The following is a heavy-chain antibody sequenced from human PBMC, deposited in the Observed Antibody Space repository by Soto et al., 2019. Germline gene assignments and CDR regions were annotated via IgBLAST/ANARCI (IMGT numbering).Heavy chain of an antibody. Sequence: QVQLVESGGGVVQPGRSLRLSCAASGFTFSSYAMHWVRQAPGKGLEWVAVISYDGSNKYYADSVKGRFTISRDNSKNTLYLQMNSLRAEDTAVYYCARAGFLEWLSVSFDYWGQGTLVTVSS. CDR3: ARAGFLEWLSVSFDY. CDR2: ISYDGSNK. V-gene: IGHV3-30-3*01. J-gene: IGHJ4*02. CDR1: GFTFSSYA. D-gene: IGHD3-3*01.